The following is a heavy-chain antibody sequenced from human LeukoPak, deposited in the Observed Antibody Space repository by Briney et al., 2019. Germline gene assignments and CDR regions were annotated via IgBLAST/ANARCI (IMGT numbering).Heavy chain of an antibody. CDR1: GFTFSSYA. Sequence: GGSLRLSCAASGFTFSSYAMHWVRQAPGKGLEWVAVISYDGSNKYYADSVKGRFTISRDNSKNTLYLQMNSLRSEDTAVYYCATGRAWGYSSSWYFDYWGRGTLVTVSS. CDR2: ISYDGSNK. D-gene: IGHD6-13*01. CDR3: ATGRAWGYSSSWYFDY. J-gene: IGHJ4*02. V-gene: IGHV3-30-3*01.